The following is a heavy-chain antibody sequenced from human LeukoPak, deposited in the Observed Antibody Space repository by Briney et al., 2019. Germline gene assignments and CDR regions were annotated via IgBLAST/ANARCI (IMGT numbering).Heavy chain of an antibody. CDR3: ARVPLTYYYMDV. CDR2: IYHSGTT. V-gene: IGHV4-38-2*02. J-gene: IGHJ6*03. Sequence: SETLSLTCSVSGYSISSGYFWGWIRQPPGKGLEWIGRIYHSGTTYYDPSLKSRVTISVDTSRNQFSLKLSSVTAADTAVYYCARVPLTYYYMDVWGKGTTVTVSS. CDR1: GYSISSGYF.